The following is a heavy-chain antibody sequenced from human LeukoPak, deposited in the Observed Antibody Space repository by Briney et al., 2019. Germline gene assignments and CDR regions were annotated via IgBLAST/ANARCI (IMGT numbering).Heavy chain of an antibody. CDR1: GLTFSNVW. D-gene: IGHD6-19*01. J-gene: IGHJ4*02. V-gene: IGHV3-74*01. CDR2: INTAGST. CDR3: ARGGIAVTTTGYYFDY. Sequence: GGSLRLSCEVSGLTFSNVWMHWVRQTPGQGLVWVCRINTAGSTVYADPVKGRFTISRDNAKNMVYLQMNSLRTEDTAVYYCARGGIAVTTTGYYFDYWGQGTLVTVSS.